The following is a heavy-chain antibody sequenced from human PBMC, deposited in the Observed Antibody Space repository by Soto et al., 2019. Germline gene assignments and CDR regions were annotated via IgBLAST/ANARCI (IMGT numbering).Heavy chain of an antibody. D-gene: IGHD3-16*02. V-gene: IGHV4-30-4*01. CDR1: GGSISSGDYY. J-gene: IGHJ4*02. CDR2: IYYSGST. CDR3: ARQYYDYGWGSYRYTGYYFDY. Sequence: TSETLSLTCTVSGGSISSGDYYWSWIRQPPGKGLEWIGYIYYSGSTYYNPSLKSRVTISVDTSKNQFSLKLSSVTAADTAVYYCARQYYDYGWGSYRYTGYYFDYWGQGTLVTVSS.